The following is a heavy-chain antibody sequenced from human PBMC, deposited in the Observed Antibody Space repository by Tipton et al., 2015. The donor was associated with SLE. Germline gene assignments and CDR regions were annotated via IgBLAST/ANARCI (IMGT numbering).Heavy chain of an antibody. CDR1: GFTVSSNY. V-gene: IGHV3-53*05. D-gene: IGHD2-2*01. J-gene: IGHJ2*01. Sequence: GSLRLSCAASGFTVSSNYMSWVRQAPGKGLEWVSVIYSGGSTYYADSVKGRFTISRDNSKNTLYLQMNSLRAEDTAVYYCARDYGYCSSTSCYPWYFDLWGRGTLVTVSS. CDR3: ARDYGYCSSTSCYPWYFDL. CDR2: IYSGGST.